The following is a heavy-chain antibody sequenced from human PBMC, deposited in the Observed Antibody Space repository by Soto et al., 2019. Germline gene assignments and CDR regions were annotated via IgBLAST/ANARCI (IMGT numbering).Heavy chain of an antibody. CDR1: GFNFNFFA. D-gene: IGHD2-2*01. J-gene: IGHJ5*01. CDR3: AKDRIQDCTSSSCYRGGDS. V-gene: IGHV3-23*01. Sequence: VQLLESGGGLVQSGGSLRLSCVASGFNFNFFAMSWVRRAPGKGLEWVSAISGSGSGTFYSDSVKGRFTISRDNPKNTLFLEMKSLRPEDAAVYYCAKDRIQDCTSSSCYRGGDSWGHGTLVTVSS. CDR2: ISGSGSGT.